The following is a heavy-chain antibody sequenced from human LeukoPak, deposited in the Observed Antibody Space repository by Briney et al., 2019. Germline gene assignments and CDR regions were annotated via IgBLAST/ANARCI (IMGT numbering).Heavy chain of an antibody. CDR2: ISGSGGST. D-gene: IGHD1-26*01. CDR1: GFTFSSCA. V-gene: IGHV3-23*01. Sequence: GGSLRLSCAASGFTFSSCAMTWVRQAPGKGLEWVSGISGSGGSTYYADSVKGRFTISRDNAENSLYLQMNSLRAEDTAMYYCARSQSLGYWGQGTLVTVSS. CDR3: ARSQSLGY. J-gene: IGHJ4*02.